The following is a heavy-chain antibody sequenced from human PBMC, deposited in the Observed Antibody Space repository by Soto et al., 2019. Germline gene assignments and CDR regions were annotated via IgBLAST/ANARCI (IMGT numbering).Heavy chain of an antibody. J-gene: IGHJ5*02. V-gene: IGHV3-74*03. CDR1: GFTFNEYW. CDR2: IHGHGRVT. Sequence: GGSLRLSCADSGFTFNEYWLHWVRQVPGKGLLWVSSIHGHGRVTKYADSVQGRFTISKDTAKNTLYLQLSSLRAEDTGVYSSARVRGGSGGVADPLDLWGQGTMVTVSS. CDR3: ARVRGGSGGVADPLDL. D-gene: IGHD6-25*01.